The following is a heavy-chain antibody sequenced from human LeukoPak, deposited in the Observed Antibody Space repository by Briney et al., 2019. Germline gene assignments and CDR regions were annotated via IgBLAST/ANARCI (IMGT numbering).Heavy chain of an antibody. CDR1: GGTFSSYA. Sequence: SVKVSCKASGGTFSSYAISWVRQAPGQGLEWMGGIIPIFGTANYAQKFQGRVTITADEPTSTAYMELSSLRSEDTAVYYCARNKALPAYDSSRYFDYWGQGTLVTVSS. V-gene: IGHV1-69*01. J-gene: IGHJ4*02. CDR3: ARNKALPAYDSSRYFDY. D-gene: IGHD3-22*01. CDR2: IIPIFGTA.